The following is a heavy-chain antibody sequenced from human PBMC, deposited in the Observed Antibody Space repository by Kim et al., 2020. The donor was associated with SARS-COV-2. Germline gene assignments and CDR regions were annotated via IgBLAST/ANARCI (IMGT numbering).Heavy chain of an antibody. CDR3: AKAAITMVRGVPYYFDY. V-gene: IGHV3-30*18. D-gene: IGHD3-10*01. CDR1: GFTFSSYG. J-gene: IGHJ4*02. Sequence: GGSLRLSCAASGFTFSSYGMHWVRQAPGKGLEWVAVISYDGSNKYYADSVKGRFTISRDNSKNTLYLQMNSLRAEDTAVYYCAKAAITMVRGVPYYFDYWGQGTLVTVSS. CDR2: ISYDGSNK.